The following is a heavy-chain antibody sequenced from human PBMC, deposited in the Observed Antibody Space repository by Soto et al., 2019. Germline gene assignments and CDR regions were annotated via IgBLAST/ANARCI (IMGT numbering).Heavy chain of an antibody. CDR3: AKDQTYCGGDCYFGYYYGMDV. Sequence: RGSLRLSCAASGFTFDYYTMHWVRQAPGKGLEWVSLISWDGGSTYYADSVKGRFTISRDNSKNSLYLQMNSLRTEDTALYYCAKDQTYCGGDCYFGYYYGMDVWGQGTTVTVSS. V-gene: IGHV3-43*01. J-gene: IGHJ6*02. CDR2: ISWDGGST. D-gene: IGHD2-21*02. CDR1: GFTFDYYT.